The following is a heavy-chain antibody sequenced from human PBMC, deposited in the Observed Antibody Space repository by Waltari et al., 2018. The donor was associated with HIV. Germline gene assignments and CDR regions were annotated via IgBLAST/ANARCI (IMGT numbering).Heavy chain of an antibody. CDR1: GFTFSSYA. D-gene: IGHD6-13*01. V-gene: IGHV3-23*01. CDR2: ISDSGGTT. CDR3: AKAPIEGYSSNWYGGWFDP. J-gene: IGHJ5*02. Sequence: EVQLLESGGDLVQPGGSLRLSCAASGFTFSSYAMSWVRQAPGKGLEWVSAISDSGGTTYYADSVKGRFTISRDNSKKTLYLQMNSLRADDTAVYYCAKAPIEGYSSNWYGGWFDPWGQGTLVTVSS.